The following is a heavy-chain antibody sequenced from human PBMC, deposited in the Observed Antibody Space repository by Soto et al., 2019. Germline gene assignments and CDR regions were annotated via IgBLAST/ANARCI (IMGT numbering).Heavy chain of an antibody. Sequence: GGSLRLSCAASGVTFSNAWINWRLPAPEKGLEWVGRIKSKTDGGTTDYAEPVKGRFAISRDDSNNMVYLQMNSLKIEDTAVYYCTTDSYSTIIIVRFDYWGHETLVTVSS. CDR1: GVTFSNAW. CDR2: IKSKTDGGTT. D-gene: IGHD3-22*01. V-gene: IGHV3-15*07. CDR3: TTDSYSTIIIVRFDY. J-gene: IGHJ4*01.